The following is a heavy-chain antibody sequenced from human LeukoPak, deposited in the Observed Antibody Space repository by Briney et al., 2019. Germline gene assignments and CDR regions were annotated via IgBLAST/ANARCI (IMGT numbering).Heavy chain of an antibody. Sequence: GGSLRLSCAASGFTFSSYSMHWVRQAPGKGLEWVSSISSSSSYIYYADSVKGRFTISRDNAKNSLYLQMNSLRAEDTAVYYCARDGSGHYRFDYWGQGTLVTVSS. D-gene: IGHD3-3*01. CDR2: ISSSSSYI. CDR1: GFTFSSYS. CDR3: ARDGSGHYRFDY. V-gene: IGHV3-21*01. J-gene: IGHJ4*02.